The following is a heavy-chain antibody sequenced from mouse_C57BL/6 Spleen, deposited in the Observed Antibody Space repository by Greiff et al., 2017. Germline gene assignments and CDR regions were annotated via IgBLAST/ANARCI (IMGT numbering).Heavy chain of an antibody. Sequence: EVKLVESGGGLVQPGGSLSLSCAASGFTFTDYYMSWVRQPPGKALEWLGFIRNKANGYTTEYSASVKGRFTISRDNSQSILYLQMNALRAEDSATYYCARYEGDYAMDYWGQGTSVTVSS. J-gene: IGHJ4*01. V-gene: IGHV7-3*01. CDR2: IRNKANGYTT. CDR3: ARYEGDYAMDY. CDR1: GFTFTDYY.